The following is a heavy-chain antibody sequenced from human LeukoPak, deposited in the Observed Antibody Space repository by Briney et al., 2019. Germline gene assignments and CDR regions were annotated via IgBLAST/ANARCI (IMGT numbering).Heavy chain of an antibody. CDR1: GYVFNSFG. CDR3: AREAVSFVAVANDGYFDF. D-gene: IGHD6-19*01. Sequence: ASVKVSCKTSGYVFNSFGITWLRQAPGQGLEWMGWVSAYKGYTSHAQKFQDRVIMTTDTSTTTAYMELRYLKSDDTAVYYCAREAVSFVAVANDGYFDFWGQGSLVIVSS. CDR2: VSAYKGYT. J-gene: IGHJ4*02. V-gene: IGHV1-18*01.